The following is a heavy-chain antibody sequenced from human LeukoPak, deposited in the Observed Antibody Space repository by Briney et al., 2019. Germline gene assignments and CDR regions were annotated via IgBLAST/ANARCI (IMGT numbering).Heavy chain of an antibody. V-gene: IGHV4-34*01. J-gene: IGHJ4*02. CDR3: ARGRITIFGVVIIGEYYFDY. D-gene: IGHD3-3*01. CDR1: RGSFSGYY. Sequence: SETLSLTCAVYRGSFSGYYWSWIRQPPGKGLEWIGEINHSGSTNYNPSLKSRVTISVDTSKNQFSLKLSSVTAADTAVYYCARGRITIFGVVIIGEYYFDYWGQGTLVTVSS. CDR2: INHSGST.